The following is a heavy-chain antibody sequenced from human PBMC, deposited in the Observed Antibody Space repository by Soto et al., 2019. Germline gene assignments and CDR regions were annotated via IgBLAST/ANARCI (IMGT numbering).Heavy chain of an antibody. CDR1: GVSISCYF. D-gene: IGHD2-21*01. Sequence: SETLSLTCTVSGVSISCYFWNWIRQTPGKGLDWIGSISFSGTTYSNPSLKGRAALTVDTSENNLSLTLNSVTSAVTAVYFCARDRRDGYKRYFDYWGQGNPVTVSS. J-gene: IGHJ4*02. V-gene: IGHV4-59*01. CDR3: ARDRRDGYKRYFDY. CDR2: ISFSGTT.